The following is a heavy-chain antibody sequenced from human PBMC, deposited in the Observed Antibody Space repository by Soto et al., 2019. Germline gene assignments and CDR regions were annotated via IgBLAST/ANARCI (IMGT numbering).Heavy chain of an antibody. V-gene: IGHV4-30-4*01. J-gene: IGHJ4*02. D-gene: IGHD4-17*01. CDR2: IYYSGST. CDR3: ARVPRYGDLQY. CDR1: GGSISSGDYY. Sequence: SETLSLTCTVSGGSISSGDYYWSWIRQPPGKGLEWIGYIYYSGSTYYNPSLKSRVTISVDTSKNQFSLKLSSVTAADTAVYYCARVPRYGDLQYWGQGTLVTVSS.